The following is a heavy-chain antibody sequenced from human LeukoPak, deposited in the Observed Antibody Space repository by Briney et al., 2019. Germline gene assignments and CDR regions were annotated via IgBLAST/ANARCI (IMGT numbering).Heavy chain of an antibody. CDR2: INTDGSST. CDR3: ARGYSSSYRIDY. J-gene: IGHJ4*02. V-gene: IGHV3-74*01. D-gene: IGHD6-6*01. Sequence: GGSLRLSCEAPGFTLSNYGWPWFGQVPGKGLGWVSRINTDGSSTTYADSVKGRFTISRDNAKNTLYLQMNSLSAEDTAVYYCARGYSSSYRIDYWGQGTLVTVSS. CDR1: GFTLSNYG.